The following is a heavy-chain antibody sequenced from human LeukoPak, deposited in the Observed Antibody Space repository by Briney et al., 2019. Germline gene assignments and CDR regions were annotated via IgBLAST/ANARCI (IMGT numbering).Heavy chain of an antibody. J-gene: IGHJ6*03. V-gene: IGHV4-39*01. CDR1: GGSISSSSYS. D-gene: IGHD4-23*01. Sequence: SETLSLTCTVSGGSISSSSYSWGWIRQPPGKGLEWIGSINYSGSTYSNPSLKSRLTMSVDTSKNQFSLRLSSVTAADTAVYYCARLHYGGNYGYYYYYMDVWGKGTTVTIFS. CDR2: INYSGST. CDR3: ARLHYGGNYGYYYYYMDV.